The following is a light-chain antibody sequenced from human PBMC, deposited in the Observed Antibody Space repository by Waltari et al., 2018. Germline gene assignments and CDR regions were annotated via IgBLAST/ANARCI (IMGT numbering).Light chain of an antibody. Sequence: QSNQTQPATVSGSTGQSITIHCTGVSNDVGTDNLEVCYQQYPGKAPKLMIYEASKRPSGFSNRFSGSKSGNTASLTISGLQAEDEADYFCCSYVGISTSYVFVIGTKVTVL. V-gene: IGLV2-23*01. J-gene: IGLJ1*01. CDR2: EAS. CDR3: CSYVGISTSYV. CDR1: SNDVGTDNL.